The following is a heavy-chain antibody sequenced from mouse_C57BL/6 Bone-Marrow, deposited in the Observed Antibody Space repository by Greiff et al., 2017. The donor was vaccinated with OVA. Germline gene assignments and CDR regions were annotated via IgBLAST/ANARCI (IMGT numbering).Heavy chain of an antibody. J-gene: IGHJ3*01. CDR2: IYPNSGVT. CDR3: ARAPYGNYLAWFAY. V-gene: IGHV1-72*01. Sequence: QVQLQQPGAELVKPGASVKLSCKASGYTFPSYWMHWVKQRPGRGLEWIGRIYPNSGVTKYNEKFKSKATLTVDQPSSTAYMQLSSLTSEDSAVDYCARAPYGNYLAWFAYWGQGTLVTVSA. D-gene: IGHD2-10*02. CDR1: GYTFPSYW.